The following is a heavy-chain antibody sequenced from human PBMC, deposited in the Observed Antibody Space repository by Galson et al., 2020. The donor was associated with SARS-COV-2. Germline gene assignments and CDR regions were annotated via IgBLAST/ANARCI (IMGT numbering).Heavy chain of an antibody. D-gene: IGHD3-3*01. Sequence: ASVKVSCKASGNTFTGHYMHWVRQAPGQRLEWMGWINPNTGGSDYAHKFQGRVTMTRDTSINTIYMELSGLRSDDTAIYYCAKDITLNDYWGQGTLVTVSS. J-gene: IGHJ4*02. CDR1: GNTFTGHY. V-gene: IGHV1-2*07. CDR2: INPNTGGS. CDR3: AKDITLNDY.